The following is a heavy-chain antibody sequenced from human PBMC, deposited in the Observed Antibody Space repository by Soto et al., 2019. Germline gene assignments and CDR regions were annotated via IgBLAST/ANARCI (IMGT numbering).Heavy chain of an antibody. CDR2: ISYDGSNK. CDR3: ARDPAGSDIVVVVAATSSDY. V-gene: IGHV3-30-3*01. D-gene: IGHD2-15*01. CDR1: GFTFSSYA. Sequence: GGSLRLSCAASGFTFSSYAMHWVRQAPGKGLEWVAVISYDGSNKYYADSVKGRFTISRDNSKNTLYLQMNSLRAEDTAVYYCARDPAGSDIVVVVAATSSDYCGQGTRVTVSS. J-gene: IGHJ4*02.